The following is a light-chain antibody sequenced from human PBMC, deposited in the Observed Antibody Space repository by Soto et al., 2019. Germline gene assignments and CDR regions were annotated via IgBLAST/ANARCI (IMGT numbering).Light chain of an antibody. Sequence: QSVLTQPPSVSGAPGQRVTISCTWSSYNIGAGYDVHWYQQLPGTAPKLLIYGNSNRPSWVPDRFSGSKSGTSASMAITGLQAEDEADYYCQSYDSSLSGSYVFGTGTKVTVL. CDR2: GNS. CDR1: SYNIGAGYD. V-gene: IGLV1-40*01. CDR3: QSYDSSLSGSYV. J-gene: IGLJ1*01.